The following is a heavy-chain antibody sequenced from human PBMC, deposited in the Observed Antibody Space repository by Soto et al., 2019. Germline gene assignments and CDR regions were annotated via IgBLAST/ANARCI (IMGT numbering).Heavy chain of an antibody. Sequence: QVQLQESGPGLVKPSETLSLTCTVSGGSISGYYWSWIRQPAGKRLEWIGRIYASGNTNKNPSLKSRVTRSVDTSKNQFSLRLNSVTDADTAVYYCSRLGRTRATVTTDAFDVWGQGTKVTVSS. CDR1: GGSISGYY. D-gene: IGHD4-17*01. CDR2: IYASGNT. CDR3: SRLGRTRATVTTDAFDV. J-gene: IGHJ3*01. V-gene: IGHV4-4*07.